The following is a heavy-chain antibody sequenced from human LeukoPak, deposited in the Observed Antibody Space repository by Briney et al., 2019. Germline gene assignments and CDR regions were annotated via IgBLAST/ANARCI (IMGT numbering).Heavy chain of an antibody. CDR3: ARTTEGGYSYGYFYYYYMDV. V-gene: IGHV4-59*01. CDR2: IYYNGST. D-gene: IGHD5-18*01. Sequence: PSETLSLTCTVSGGSISSYYWSWIRQPPGKGLEWIGYIYYNGSTNYNPSLKSRVTISVDMSKNQFSLKLRSVTAADTAVYYCARTTEGGYSYGYFYYYYMDVWGKGTTVTISS. CDR1: GGSISSYY. J-gene: IGHJ6*03.